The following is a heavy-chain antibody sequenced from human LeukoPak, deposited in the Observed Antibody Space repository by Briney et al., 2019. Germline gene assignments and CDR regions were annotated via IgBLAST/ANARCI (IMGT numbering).Heavy chain of an antibody. Sequence: ASETLSLTCTVSGGSISSSSYYWGWIRQPQGKGLEWIGSIYYSGSTYYNPSLKSRVTISVDTSKNQFSLKLSSVTAADTAVYYCARHEGFTMIVVAIFDYWGQGTLVTVSS. V-gene: IGHV4-39*01. CDR2: IYYSGST. CDR3: ARHEGFTMIVVAIFDY. J-gene: IGHJ4*02. D-gene: IGHD3-22*01. CDR1: GGSISSSSYY.